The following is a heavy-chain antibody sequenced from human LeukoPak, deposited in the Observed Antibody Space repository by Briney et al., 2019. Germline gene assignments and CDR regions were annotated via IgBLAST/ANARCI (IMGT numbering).Heavy chain of an antibody. J-gene: IGHJ4*01. CDR2: ISSSGTTI. V-gene: IGHV3-11*04. CDR1: GFTFSDYY. D-gene: IGHD3-22*01. Sequence: GSLRLSCVASGFTFSDYYMSWIRQAPGKGLEWISYISSSGTTIYYTDSVKGRLTISRDSAKNSLYLQMNSLRAEDTAVYYCARDPYYSRGYYRYRGQGTLVT. CDR3: ARDPYYSRGYYRY.